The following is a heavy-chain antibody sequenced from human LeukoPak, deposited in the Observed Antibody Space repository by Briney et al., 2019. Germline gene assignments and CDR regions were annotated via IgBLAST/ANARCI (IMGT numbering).Heavy chain of an antibody. CDR3: ARDTGYGGNSGADYYYYMDV. CDR1: GGSLSSYY. J-gene: IGHJ6*03. V-gene: IGHV4-59*01. D-gene: IGHD4-23*01. Sequence: SETLSLTCTVSGGSLSSYYWSWIRQPPGKGLEWIGYIYYSGSTNYNPSLQSRVTISVDTSKNQFSLKLSSVTAADTAVYYCARDTGYGGNSGADYYYYMDVWGKGTTVTVSS. CDR2: IYYSGST.